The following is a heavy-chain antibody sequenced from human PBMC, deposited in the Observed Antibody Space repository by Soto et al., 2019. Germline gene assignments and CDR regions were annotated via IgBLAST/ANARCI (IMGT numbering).Heavy chain of an antibody. D-gene: IGHD4-17*01. CDR1: GFTFSSYA. V-gene: IGHV3-23*01. J-gene: IGHJ5*02. CDR2: ISGSGGST. Sequence: GGSLRLSYAASGFTFSSYAMSWVRQAPGKGLEWVSAISGSGGSTYYADSVKGRFTISRDNSKNTLYLQMNSLRAEDTAVYYCAKDWTTYMLNNWFDPWGQGTLVTVSS. CDR3: AKDWTTYMLNNWFDP.